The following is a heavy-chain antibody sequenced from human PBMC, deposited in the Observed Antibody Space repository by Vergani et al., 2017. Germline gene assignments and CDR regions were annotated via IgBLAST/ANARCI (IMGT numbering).Heavy chain of an antibody. J-gene: IGHJ4*02. CDR3: AREQSEYSSGWYSY. V-gene: IGHV4-59*01. D-gene: IGHD6-19*01. CDR1: GGSISSYY. Sequence: QLQLQESGSGLVKPSETLSLTCTVSGGSISSYYWSWIRQPPGKGLEWIGYIYYSGSTNYNPSLKSRVTISVDTSKNQFSLKLSSVTAADTAVYYCAREQSEYSSGWYSYWGQGTLVTVSS. CDR2: IYYSGST.